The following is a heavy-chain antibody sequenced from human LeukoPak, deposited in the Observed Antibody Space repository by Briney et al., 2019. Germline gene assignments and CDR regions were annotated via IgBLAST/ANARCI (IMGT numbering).Heavy chain of an antibody. CDR3: ARSEGHISGDFDY. CDR2: ISAYNGNT. V-gene: IGHV1-18*01. CDR1: GYTFSSYG. J-gene: IGHJ4*02. D-gene: IGHD1-26*01. Sequence: ASVKVSCKASGYTFSSYGISWVRQAPGQGLEWMGWISAYNGNTIHAQTLQGRVTMTTDTSTSIAYMELRGLRSDDTAVYYCARSEGHISGDFDYWGQGTLVAVSS.